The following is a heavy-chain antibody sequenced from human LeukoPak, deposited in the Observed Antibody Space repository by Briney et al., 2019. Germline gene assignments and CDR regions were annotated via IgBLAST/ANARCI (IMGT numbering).Heavy chain of an antibody. CDR1: GFTFSSYW. J-gene: IGHJ4*01. CDR2: IKQDGGEK. CDR3: ARDGTAPGLYFDL. V-gene: IGHV3-7*01. Sequence: GGSLRLSCAVSGFTFSSYWMNWVRQAPGKGLEWVASIKQDGGEKYYVDSVKDRFTISRVNPKNSLYLQMSSLRAEDTAVYYCARDGTAPGLYFDLWGQGTLVTVSS. D-gene: IGHD6-13*01.